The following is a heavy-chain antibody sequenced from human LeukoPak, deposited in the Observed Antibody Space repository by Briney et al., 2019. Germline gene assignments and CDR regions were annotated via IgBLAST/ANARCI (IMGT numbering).Heavy chain of an antibody. CDR3: ARGPSSWETRNYYYYGMDV. CDR1: GGSFSGYY. Sequence: SETLSLTCAVYGGSFSGYYWSWIRQPPGKGLEWIGEINHSGSTNYNPSLKSRVTISVDTSKNQFSLKLSSVTAADTAVYYCARGPSSWETRNYYYYGMDVWGKGTTVTVSP. D-gene: IGHD6-13*01. V-gene: IGHV4-34*01. J-gene: IGHJ6*04. CDR2: INHSGST.